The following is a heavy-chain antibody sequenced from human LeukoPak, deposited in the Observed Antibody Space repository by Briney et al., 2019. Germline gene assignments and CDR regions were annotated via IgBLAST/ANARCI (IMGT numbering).Heavy chain of an antibody. J-gene: IGHJ4*02. V-gene: IGHV4-59*01. CDR3: ASWNYYFDS. CDR2: IYYSGSA. CDR1: GGSISSYY. D-gene: IGHD1-1*01. Sequence: SETLSLTCTVPGGSISSYYWSWIRQSPGKGLQWIGYIYYSGSAKYNPYLKSRVTISIDTSKNQFSLKLNSVTAADTAVYYCASWNYYFDSWGQGTLVTVSS.